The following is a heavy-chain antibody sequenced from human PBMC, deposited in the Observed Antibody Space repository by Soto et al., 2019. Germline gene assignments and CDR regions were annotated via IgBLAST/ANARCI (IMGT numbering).Heavy chain of an antibody. CDR1: GFTVSSNY. V-gene: IGHV3-66*01. J-gene: IGHJ3*02. CDR2: IYDGGST. D-gene: IGHD5-12*01. CDR3: ARDRSSYGGYVPDALDI. Sequence: EAQLVESGGGLVQPGGSERLSCAASGFTVSSNYMSWVRQAPGKGLEWVSVIYDGGSTYYADPVKGRFTISRDSSKNTLYLQMNSLRAEDTAVYYCARDRSSYGGYVPDALDIWGQGTVVTVSS.